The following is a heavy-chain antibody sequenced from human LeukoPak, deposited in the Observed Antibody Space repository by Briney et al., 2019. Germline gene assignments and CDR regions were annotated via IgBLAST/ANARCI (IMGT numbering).Heavy chain of an antibody. CDR3: ARHEPYRVPVAGTYYSYPMDV. D-gene: IGHD6-19*01. Sequence: SGTLSLTCSVSGGSISSYYWSWIRQPPGKGLEWIAYNHYSGSTNYNPSLKSRLTISVDTSKNQFSLKLTSVTAADTAVYYCARHEPYRVPVAGTYYSYPMDVWGQGTTVTVSS. J-gene: IGHJ6*02. CDR1: GGSISSYY. CDR2: NHYSGST. V-gene: IGHV4-59*08.